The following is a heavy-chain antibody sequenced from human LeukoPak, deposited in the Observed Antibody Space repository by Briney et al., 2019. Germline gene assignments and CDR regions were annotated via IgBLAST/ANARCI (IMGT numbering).Heavy chain of an antibody. CDR3: ARDAGATAY. J-gene: IGHJ4*02. CDR1: GVSISTDY. CDR2: IHYSGST. Sequence: SETLSLTCTVSGVSISTDYWTWVRQSPGKGLEWIGYIHYSGSTSYNPSLKSRVTISVDTSKNQFSLELTSVTSADTAVYYCARDAGATAYWGQGALVTVSS. D-gene: IGHD4/OR15-4a*01. V-gene: IGHV4-59*13.